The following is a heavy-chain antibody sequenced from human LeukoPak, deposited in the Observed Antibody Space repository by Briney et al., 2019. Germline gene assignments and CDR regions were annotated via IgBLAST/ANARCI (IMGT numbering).Heavy chain of an antibody. CDR3: AKEGGATRSFDY. D-gene: IGHD1-26*01. CDR2: IRYDGSNK. Sequence: PGGSLRLSCAASGFTFSSYGMHWVRQAPGKGLEWVAFIRYDGSNKYYADSVKGRFTISRDNSKNTLYLQMNSLRAEDTAVYYCAKEGGATRSFDYWGQGTLVTVSS. V-gene: IGHV3-30*02. J-gene: IGHJ4*02. CDR1: GFTFSSYG.